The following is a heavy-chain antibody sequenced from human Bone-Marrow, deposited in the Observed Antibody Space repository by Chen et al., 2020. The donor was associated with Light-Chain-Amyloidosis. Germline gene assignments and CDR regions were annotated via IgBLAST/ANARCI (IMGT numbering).Heavy chain of an antibody. Sequence: EVQLEQSGPEVKKPGESLKISCKGSGYTFPNYWIGWVRQMPGKGLEWMGVIFPDDSDARYLPSFEGQVTISADKSIPTAYLQWRSLKASDTAMYYCARRRDGYNFDYWGQGTLVTVSS. J-gene: IGHJ4*02. CDR3: ARRRDGYNFDY. D-gene: IGHD5-12*01. V-gene: IGHV5-51*01. CDR2: IFPDDSDA. CDR1: GYTFPNYW.